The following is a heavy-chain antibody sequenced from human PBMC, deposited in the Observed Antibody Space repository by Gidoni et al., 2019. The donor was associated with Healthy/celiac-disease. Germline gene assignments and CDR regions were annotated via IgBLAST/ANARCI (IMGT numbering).Heavy chain of an antibody. CDR3: AGDFSGGGLFFGSSGYYPGILDY. CDR2: INPSGGST. Sequence: QVQLVQSGAEVKKPGASVKVSCKASGYTFTSYYMHWVRQAPGQGLEWMGIINPSGGSTSYAQKFQGRVTMTRDTSTSTVYMELSSLRSEDTAVYYCAGDFSGGGLFFGSSGYYPGILDYWGQGTLVTVSS. J-gene: IGHJ4*02. V-gene: IGHV1-46*01. D-gene: IGHD3-22*01. CDR1: GYTFTSYY.